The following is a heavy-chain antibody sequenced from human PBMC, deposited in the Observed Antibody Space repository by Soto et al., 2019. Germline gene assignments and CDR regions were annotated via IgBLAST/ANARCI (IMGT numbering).Heavy chain of an antibody. CDR2: IIPILGIA. CDR1: GGTFSSYT. J-gene: IGHJ4*02. CDR3: ARRVRSGFGELLNFDY. V-gene: IGHV1-69*02. D-gene: IGHD3-10*01. Sequence: ASVKVSCKASGGTFSSYTISWVRQAPGQGLEWMGRIIPILGIANYAQKFQGRVTITADKSTSTAYMELSSLRSEDTAVYYCARRVRSGFGELLNFDYWGQGTLVTVSS.